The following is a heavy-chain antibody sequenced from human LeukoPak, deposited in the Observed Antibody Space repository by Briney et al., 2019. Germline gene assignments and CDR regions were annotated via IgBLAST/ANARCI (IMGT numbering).Heavy chain of an antibody. J-gene: IGHJ4*02. V-gene: IGHV3-23*01. CDR2: ISGSGGNT. Sequence: GGSLRLSCAGSGCTFSGYGISWVRQAPGRGLEWVSTISGSGGNTYYADSVKGRFTISRDNSKNTLNLQMNSLRAEDTAVYYCAKDQGGSNDYWGQGTLVTVSS. CDR3: AKDQGGSNDY. D-gene: IGHD5-12*01. CDR1: GCTFSGYG.